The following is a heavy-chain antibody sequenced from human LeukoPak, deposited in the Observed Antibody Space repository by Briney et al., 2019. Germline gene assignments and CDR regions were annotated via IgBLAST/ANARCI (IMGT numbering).Heavy chain of an antibody. D-gene: IGHD2/OR15-2a*01. V-gene: IGHV4-59*01. CDR1: GGSISSYY. J-gene: IGHJ6*02. Sequence: SETLSLTCTVSGGSISSYYWSWIRQPPGKGLEWIGYIYYSGSTNYNPSLKSRVTISVDTSKNQFSLKLSSVTAADTAVYYCARSFRLSPYGMDVWGQGTTVTVPS. CDR3: ARSFRLSPYGMDV. CDR2: IYYSGST.